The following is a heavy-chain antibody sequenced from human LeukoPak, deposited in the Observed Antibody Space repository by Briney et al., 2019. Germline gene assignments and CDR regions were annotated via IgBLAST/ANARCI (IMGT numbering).Heavy chain of an antibody. V-gene: IGHV3-33*01. J-gene: IGHJ6*02. CDR2: IWYDGSNK. Sequence: GRSLRLSCAVSGFTFSSYGMHWVRQAPGKGLEWVAVIWYDGSNKYYADSVKGRFTISRDNSKNTLYLQMNSLRAEDTAVYYCARDRGFYRYGSGSYYANYGMDVWGQGTTVTVSS. CDR1: GFTFSSYG. CDR3: ARDRGFYRYGSGSYYANYGMDV. D-gene: IGHD3-10*01.